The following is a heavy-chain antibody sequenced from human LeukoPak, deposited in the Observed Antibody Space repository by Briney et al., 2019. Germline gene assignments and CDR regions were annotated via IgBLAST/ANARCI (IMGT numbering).Heavy chain of an antibody. V-gene: IGHV4-59*08. CDR2: IYYNGDT. D-gene: IGHD3-16*01. CDR1: GDSITSTY. CDR3: AKTARVPYY. Sequence: SETLSLTCTVSGDSITSTYWSWIRQPPGKGLEYLGYIYYNGDTNYNPSLGGRLTLSLDMSKNQFSLKLTSVTAADTAVYFCAKTARVPYYWGQGILVTVSS. J-gene: IGHJ4*02.